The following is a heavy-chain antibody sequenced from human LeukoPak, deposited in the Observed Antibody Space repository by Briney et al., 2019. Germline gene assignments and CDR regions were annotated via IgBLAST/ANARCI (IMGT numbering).Heavy chain of an antibody. CDR1: GFTFSSYG. CDR3: AKKRDRFGVVISLLGY. CDR2: IRYDGSNK. J-gene: IGHJ4*02. Sequence: GGSLRLSCAASGFTFSSYGMHWVRQAPGKGLEWVAFIRYDGSNKYYADSVKGRFTISRDNSKNTLYLQMNSLRAEDTAVYYCAKKRDRFGVVISLLGYWGQGTLVTVSS. D-gene: IGHD3-3*01. V-gene: IGHV3-30*02.